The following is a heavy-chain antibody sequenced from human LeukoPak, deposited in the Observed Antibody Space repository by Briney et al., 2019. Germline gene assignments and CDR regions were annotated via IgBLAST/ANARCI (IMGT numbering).Heavy chain of an antibody. CDR1: GFTFSSYA. J-gene: IGHJ4*02. Sequence: PGGPVRLSCAASGFTFSSYAMTWVRQAPGKGLEWVSSIFGNGDTYYTDSVKGRFTISRDNSTNTVYLQMNSLRVEDTATYYCAKYRDIFPTPPDCWGQGALVTVSS. CDR2: IFGNGDT. V-gene: IGHV3-23*01. D-gene: IGHD3-3*02. CDR3: AKYRDIFPTPPDC.